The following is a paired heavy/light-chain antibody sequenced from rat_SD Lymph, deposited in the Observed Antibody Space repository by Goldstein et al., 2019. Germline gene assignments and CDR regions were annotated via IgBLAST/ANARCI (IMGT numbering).Light chain of an antibody. J-gene: IGKJ1*01. V-gene: IGKV22S4*01. CDR1: QNINRY. CDR3: LQHNSWPWT. Sequence: DIQMTQSPSFLSASVGDRVTINCKASQNINRYLNWYQQKLGEAPKLLIYNANSLQTGIPSRFSGSGSGTDFTLTISSLQPEDVATYFCLQHNSWPWTFGGGTKLELK. CDR2: NAN.
Heavy chain of an antibody. CDR2: IWGNGNT. Sequence: QVQLKESGPGLVQPSQTLSLTCTVSGFSLSSYGVIWVRQPPGKGLEWMGVIWGNGNTNYNSALKSRLSISRDTSKSQVYLKMNSLQTEDTATYYCARGSGYWGQGVMVTVSS. CDR1: GFSLSSYG. J-gene: IGHJ2*01. CDR3: ARGSGY. V-gene: IGHV2-13*01.